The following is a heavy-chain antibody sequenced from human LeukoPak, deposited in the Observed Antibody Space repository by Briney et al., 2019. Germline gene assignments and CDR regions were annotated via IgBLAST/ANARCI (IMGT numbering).Heavy chain of an antibody. J-gene: IGHJ5*02. V-gene: IGHV3-48*01. CDR1: GFTFSSYT. D-gene: IGHD2-21*01. Sequence: GGSLRLSCAAPGFTFSSYTMNWVRQAPGKGLEWVSYISSSTSTIYYADSVKGRFTISRDNAKSSLYLQMNSLRAEDTAVYYCAKDPYRVIVATGNYLDPWGQGTLVTVSP. CDR2: ISSSTSTI. CDR3: AKDPYRVIVATGNYLDP.